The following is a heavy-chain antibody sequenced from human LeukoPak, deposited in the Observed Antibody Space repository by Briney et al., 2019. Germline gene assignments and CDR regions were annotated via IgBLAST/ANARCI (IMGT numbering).Heavy chain of an antibody. CDR3: AKDDFWSGYGPWGRWFDP. V-gene: IGHV3-23*01. J-gene: IGHJ5*02. CDR1: GFTFSSYA. Sequence: GGSLRLSCAASGFTFSSYAMSWVRQAPGKGLEWVSAISGSGGSTYYADSVKGRLTISRDNSKNTLYLQMNSLRAEDTAVYYCAKDDFWSGYGPWGRWFDPWGQGTLVTVSS. CDR2: ISGSGGST. D-gene: IGHD3-3*01.